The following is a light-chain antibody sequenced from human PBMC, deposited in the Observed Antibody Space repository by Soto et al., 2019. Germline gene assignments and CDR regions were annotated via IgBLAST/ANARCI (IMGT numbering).Light chain of an antibody. CDR3: SAYTTSSTLV. V-gene: IGLV2-14*01. CDR2: EVI. Sequence: ALTQPASVPGSPGQSITISCTGTSSDVGAYNFVSWYQQHPGKAPKLMIYEVIHRPSGISTRFSGSKSGNTASLTISGVQAEDEADYYCSAYTTSSTLVFGTGTKVTVL. J-gene: IGLJ1*01. CDR1: SSDVGAYNF.